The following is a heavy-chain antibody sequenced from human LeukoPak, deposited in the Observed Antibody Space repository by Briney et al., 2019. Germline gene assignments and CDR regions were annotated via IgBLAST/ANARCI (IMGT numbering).Heavy chain of an antibody. V-gene: IGHV3-30*03. CDR1: GFTFSSYG. D-gene: IGHD6-19*01. J-gene: IGHJ4*02. CDR2: ISYDGSNK. CDR3: ARGGIAVAGTDFDY. Sequence: GGSLRLSCAASGFTFSSYGMHWVRQAPGKGLEWVAVISYDGSNKYYADSVKGRFTISRDNSKNTLYLQMNSLRAEDTAVYYCARGGIAVAGTDFDYWGQGTLVTVSS.